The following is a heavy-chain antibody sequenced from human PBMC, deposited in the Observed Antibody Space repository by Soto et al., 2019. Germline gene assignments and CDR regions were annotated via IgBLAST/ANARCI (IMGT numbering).Heavy chain of an antibody. J-gene: IGHJ3*01. Sequence: PSYPLSLTCTVSGGSISSGDYYWSWIRQPPGKGLEWIGYIYYSGSTYYNPSLKSRVTISVDTSKNQFSLKLSSVTAADTAVYYCARDPSFTREARIEMEAWAQG. CDR1: GGSISSGDYY. CDR2: IYYSGST. V-gene: IGHV4-30-4*02. CDR3: ARDPSFTREARIEMEA. D-gene: IGHD1-1*01.